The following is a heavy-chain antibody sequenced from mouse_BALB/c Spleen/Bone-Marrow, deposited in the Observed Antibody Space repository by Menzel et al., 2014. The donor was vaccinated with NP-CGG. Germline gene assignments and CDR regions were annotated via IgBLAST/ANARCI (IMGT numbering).Heavy chain of an antibody. V-gene: IGHV1-54*01. CDR2: INPGIGGT. J-gene: IGHJ2*01. CDR3: ARFTRDY. Sequence: QVQLKESGDELVRPGTSVKVSCKASGYAFTNYLIEWFKQRPGQGLEWIGRINPGIGGTTYNAKFKGKATLTADKSSTTAYMQLSSLTSDDSAVYFCARFTRDYWGQGTTLTASS. CDR1: GYAFTNYL.